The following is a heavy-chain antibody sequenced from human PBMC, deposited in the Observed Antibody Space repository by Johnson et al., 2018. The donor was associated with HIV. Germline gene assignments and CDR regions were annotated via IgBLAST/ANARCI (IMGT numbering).Heavy chain of an antibody. V-gene: IGHV3-30*02. Sequence: QVQLVESGGGVVQPGGSLRLSCAASGFTFSSYGMHWVRQAPGKGLAWVAFIRYDGSNKYYADYVKGRFPIFRDNAKNTQYLKMNSLRAEDTALYYCAKDFGGSSWYESGAFDIWGQGTMVTVSS. J-gene: IGHJ3*02. D-gene: IGHD6-13*01. CDR3: AKDFGGSSWYESGAFDI. CDR1: GFTFSSYG. CDR2: IRYDGSNK.